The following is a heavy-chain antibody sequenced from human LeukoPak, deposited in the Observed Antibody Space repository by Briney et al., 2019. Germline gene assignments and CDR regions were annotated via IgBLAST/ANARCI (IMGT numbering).Heavy chain of an antibody. Sequence: EASVKVSCKASGYAFTSYDINWVRQATGQGLEWMGWMNPNSGNTGYAQKFQGRVTITRNTSISTAYMELSSLRSEDTAVYYCARGPPSSSWPYWGQGTLVTVSS. CDR2: MNPNSGNT. D-gene: IGHD6-13*01. J-gene: IGHJ4*02. CDR3: ARGPPSSSWPY. CDR1: GYAFTSYD. V-gene: IGHV1-8*03.